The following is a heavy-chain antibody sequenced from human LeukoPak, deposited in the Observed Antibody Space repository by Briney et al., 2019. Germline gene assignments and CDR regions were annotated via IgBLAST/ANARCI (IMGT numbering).Heavy chain of an antibody. Sequence: GGSLRLSCAASGFTFSNFAMTWVRQAPGKGLEWVSSISGSGGSRYYVDSVKGRFTISRDNSKNTLYLQMNSLRAEDTAVYYCAKTTMVXXVDVNXFXPWGQGXLVTVS. J-gene: IGHJ5*02. CDR2: ISGSGGSR. CDR1: GFTFSNFA. V-gene: IGHV3-23*01. CDR3: AKTTMVXXVDVNXFXP. D-gene: IGHD3-10*01.